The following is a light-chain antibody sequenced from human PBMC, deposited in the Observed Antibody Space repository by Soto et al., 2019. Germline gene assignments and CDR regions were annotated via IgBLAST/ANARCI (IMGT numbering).Light chain of an antibody. V-gene: IGKV3-20*01. CDR2: GAS. Sequence: EIVLTQSPGTMSLSPGERATLSCRSSQSVSSRFLAWYQQKPGQAPRLLIYGASRRATGIPDRFSGSGSGTDFTLTISRLEPEDFAVYYCQQYGSSPTITFGQGTRVEIK. CDR1: QSVSSRF. CDR3: QQYGSSPTIT. J-gene: IGKJ5*01.